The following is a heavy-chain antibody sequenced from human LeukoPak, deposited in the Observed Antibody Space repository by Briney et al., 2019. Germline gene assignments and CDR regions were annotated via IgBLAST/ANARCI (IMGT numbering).Heavy chain of an antibody. CDR3: ARAERLDFWSGYYTY. D-gene: IGHD3-3*01. Sequence: SETLSLTCTVSGGSISSTSYYWGWIRQPLGKGLEWIGEINHSGSTNYNPSLKSRVTISVDTSKNQFSLKLSSVTAADTAVYYCARAERLDFWSGYYTYWGQGTLVTVSS. CDR1: GGSISSTSYY. CDR2: INHSGST. J-gene: IGHJ4*02. V-gene: IGHV4-39*07.